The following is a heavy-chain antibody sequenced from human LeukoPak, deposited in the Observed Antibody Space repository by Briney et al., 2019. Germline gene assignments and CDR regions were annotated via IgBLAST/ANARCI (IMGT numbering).Heavy chain of an antibody. V-gene: IGHV3-7*01. CDR3: ARIKEYGFDI. CDR2: IKDDGSEK. J-gene: IGHJ3*02. D-gene: IGHD3-10*01. CDR1: AFTFSSYW. Sequence: GGSLRLSCADSAFTFSSYWMSWVRQAPGKGPEWVANIKDDGSEKYYLDSVKGRFTISRDNAKNSLYLQMNSLRAEDTAVYSCARIKEYGFDIWGQGTMVTVSS.